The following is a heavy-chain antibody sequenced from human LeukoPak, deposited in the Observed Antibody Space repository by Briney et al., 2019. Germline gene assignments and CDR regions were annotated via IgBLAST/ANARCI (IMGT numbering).Heavy chain of an antibody. CDR1: GGSISSTSW. CDR3: ARGGGSSWSYLDY. Sequence: PSGTLSLTCAVSGGSISSTSWYSWVRQPPGKGLEWIGEIYHSGRTNYKASLKSRVTISLDKSKNQFSLKLSSVTAADTAVYYCARGGGSSWSYLDYWGQGTLVTVSS. D-gene: IGHD6-13*01. CDR2: IYHSGRT. V-gene: IGHV4-4*02. J-gene: IGHJ4*02.